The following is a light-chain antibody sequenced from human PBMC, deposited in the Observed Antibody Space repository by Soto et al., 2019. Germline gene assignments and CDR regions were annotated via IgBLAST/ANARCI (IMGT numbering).Light chain of an antibody. CDR1: QSITDW. Sequence: DIQMTQSPSTLSASVGDRVTITCRASQSITDWLAWYQQKPGKAPKLLIYRASSLESGVPSRFSGSRYGAQFSLTISSLQPDDFATYYCQQYNGTFGQGTKVEI. CDR3: QQYNGT. CDR2: RAS. V-gene: IGKV1-5*03. J-gene: IGKJ1*01.